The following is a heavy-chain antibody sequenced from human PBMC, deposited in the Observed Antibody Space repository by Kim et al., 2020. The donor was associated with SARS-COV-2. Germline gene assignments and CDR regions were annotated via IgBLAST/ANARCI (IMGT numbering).Heavy chain of an antibody. D-gene: IGHD5-18*01. V-gene: IGHV3-49*02. Sequence: GRFTISRDDSKSIAYLQMNSLKTEDTAVYYCTRERERGYSYGLYYYGMDVWGQGTTVTVSS. CDR3: TRERERGYSYGLYYYGMDV. J-gene: IGHJ6*02.